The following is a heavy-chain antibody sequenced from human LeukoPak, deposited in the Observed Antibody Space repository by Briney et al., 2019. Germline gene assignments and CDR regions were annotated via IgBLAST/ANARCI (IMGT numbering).Heavy chain of an antibody. J-gene: IGHJ6*03. Sequence: PSETLSLTCAVSGGSISSNSYYWGWIRQPPGKGLEWIGSIYYSGSTYYNPSLKSRVTISVDTSKNQFSLKLSSVTAADTAVYYCASTLQQWDYYYYMDVWGKGTTVTISS. CDR3: ASTLQQWDYYYYMDV. D-gene: IGHD6-19*01. CDR2: IYYSGST. CDR1: GGSISSNSYY. V-gene: IGHV4-39*01.